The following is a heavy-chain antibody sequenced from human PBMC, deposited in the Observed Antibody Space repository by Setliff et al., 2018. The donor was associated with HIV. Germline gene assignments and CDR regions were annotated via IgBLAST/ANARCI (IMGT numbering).Heavy chain of an antibody. V-gene: IGHV4-59*01. Sequence: ETLSLTCTVSGGSISSYYWSWIRQPPEEGLEWIGYIFYSGSTNYNPSLKSRVTISLDTSKNQFSLKLTSVTAADTAVYYCASAGSGTRAPPRYWGQGTLVTVSS. CDR1: GGSISSYY. CDR2: IFYSGST. CDR3: ASAGSGTRAPPRY. D-gene: IGHD1-1*01. J-gene: IGHJ4*02.